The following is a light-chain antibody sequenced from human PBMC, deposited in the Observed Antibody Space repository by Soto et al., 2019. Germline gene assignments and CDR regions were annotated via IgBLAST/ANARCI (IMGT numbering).Light chain of an antibody. Sequence: QSALTQPPSASGSPGQSVTISCTGTSSDVGGYNFVSWYQQQSGKTPKLIIYEVTNRPSGVPDRFSGSKSGNTASLTVSGLQAEDEADYHCSSSGGDNIWGVFGGGTKLTVL. CDR3: SSSGGDNIWGV. CDR2: EVT. J-gene: IGLJ2*01. V-gene: IGLV2-8*01. CDR1: SSDVGGYNF.